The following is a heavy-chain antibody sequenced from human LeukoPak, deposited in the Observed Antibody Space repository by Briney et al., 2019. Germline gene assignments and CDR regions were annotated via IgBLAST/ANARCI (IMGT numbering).Heavy chain of an antibody. D-gene: IGHD3-22*01. Sequence: GASVKVSCKASEYTFTSYYIHWVRQAPGQGLEWMGIINPSGGKTIYAQKFQGRVTMTRDMSTSTVYMEVSSLRSEDTAVYYCARDPKDDTSGYYYFDHWGQGTLVTVSS. CDR2: INPSGGKT. V-gene: IGHV1-46*01. CDR1: EYTFTSYY. J-gene: IGHJ4*02. CDR3: ARDPKDDTSGYYYFDH.